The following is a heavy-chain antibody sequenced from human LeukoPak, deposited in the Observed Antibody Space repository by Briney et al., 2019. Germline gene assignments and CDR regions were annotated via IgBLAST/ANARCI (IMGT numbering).Heavy chain of an antibody. Sequence: GESLKISCKGSGYSFTRHWIGWVRQMPGKGLEWMGITYPGDSDTRYSPSFQGQVTISADKSISTAYLQWSSLKASDTAMYYCARYSSRGGYYFDYWGQGTLVTVSS. CDR2: TYPGDSDT. J-gene: IGHJ4*02. CDR3: ARYSSRGGYYFDY. D-gene: IGHD6-13*01. CDR1: GYSFTRHW. V-gene: IGHV5-51*01.